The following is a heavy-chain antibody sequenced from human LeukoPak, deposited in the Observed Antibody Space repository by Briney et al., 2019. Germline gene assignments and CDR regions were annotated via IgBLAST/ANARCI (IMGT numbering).Heavy chain of an antibody. V-gene: IGHV3-23*01. CDR3: AKSYYDFWSGYYSLNYYGMDV. CDR2: ISGSGGST. D-gene: IGHD3-3*01. CDR1: GFTFSSYA. Sequence: GGSLRLSCAASGFTFSSYAMSWVRQAPGKGLEWVSAISGSGGSTYYADSVKGRFTISIDNSKNTLYLQMNSLRAEDTAVYYCAKSYYDFWSGYYSLNYYGMDVWGQGTTVTVSS. J-gene: IGHJ6*02.